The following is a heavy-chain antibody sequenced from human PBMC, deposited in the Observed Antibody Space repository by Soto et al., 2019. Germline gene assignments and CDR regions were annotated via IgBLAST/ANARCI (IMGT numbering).Heavy chain of an antibody. D-gene: IGHD2-2*03. CDR2: ISSSGSTI. J-gene: IGHJ6*03. CDR1: GFTFSDYY. Sequence: GGSLRLSCAASGFTFSDYYMSWIRQAPGKGLEWVSYISSSGSTIYYADSVKGRFTISRDNAKNSLYLQMNSLRAEDTAVYYCARVGYCSSTSCLYYYYYMDVWGKGTTVTVSS. CDR3: ARVGYCSSTSCLYYYYYMDV. V-gene: IGHV3-11*01.